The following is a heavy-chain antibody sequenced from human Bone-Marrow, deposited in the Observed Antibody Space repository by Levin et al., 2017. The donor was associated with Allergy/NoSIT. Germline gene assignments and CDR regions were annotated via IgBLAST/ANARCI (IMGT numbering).Heavy chain of an antibody. CDR2: FDPEDGET. V-gene: IGHV1-24*01. D-gene: IGHD2-21*02. Sequence: ASVKVSCKVSGYNVTALSMHWVRQAPGKGLQWMGSFDPEDGETIYIEDLQGRVTMTEDASTETAYMELRSLRFEDTASYYCSSGDTMAFWGQGTLVTVSS. CDR3: SSGDTMAF. J-gene: IGHJ4*02. CDR1: GYNVTALS.